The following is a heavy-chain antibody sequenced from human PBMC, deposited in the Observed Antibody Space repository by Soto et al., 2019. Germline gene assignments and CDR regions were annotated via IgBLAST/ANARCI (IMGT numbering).Heavy chain of an antibody. V-gene: IGHV4-39*01. Sequence: SETLSLTCTVSGGSISSSSYYWGWIRQPPGKGLEWIGSIYYSGSTYYNPSLKSRVTISVDTSKNQFSLKLSSVTAADTAVYYCARLPRIAAAGTRPLLYYYYYMDVWGKGTTVTVSS. D-gene: IGHD6-13*01. CDR1: GGSISSSSYY. CDR3: ARLPRIAAAGTRPLLYYYYYMDV. J-gene: IGHJ6*03. CDR2: IYYSGST.